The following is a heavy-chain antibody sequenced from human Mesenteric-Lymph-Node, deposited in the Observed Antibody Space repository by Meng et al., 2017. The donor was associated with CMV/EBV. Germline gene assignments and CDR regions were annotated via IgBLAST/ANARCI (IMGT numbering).Heavy chain of an antibody. D-gene: IGHD3-3*01. CDR2: IYYSGST. V-gene: IGHV4-39*01. Sequence: SETLSLTCTVSGGSISSSSYYWGWIRQPPGKGLEWIGSIYYSGSTYYNPSLKSRVTISVDTSKNQFSLKLSSVTAADTAVYYCARGPFGVALPYFDYWGQGTLVTVSS. J-gene: IGHJ4*02. CDR1: GGSISSSSYY. CDR3: ARGPFGVALPYFDY.